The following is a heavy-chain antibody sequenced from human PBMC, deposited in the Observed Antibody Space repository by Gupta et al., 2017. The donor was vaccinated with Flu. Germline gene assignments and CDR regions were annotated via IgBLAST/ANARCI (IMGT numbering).Heavy chain of an antibody. J-gene: IGHJ3*02. Sequence: FSSYGMHWVRQAPGKGLEWVAVIWSNGNNKYYADSVRGRFTFSRDNSKNTMYLQMSSLRVEDTAVYYCVRERGPFDGFDIWGQGTMVTVSS. CDR1: FSSYG. V-gene: IGHV3-33*01. CDR2: IWSNGNNK. D-gene: IGHD3-10*01. CDR3: VRERGPFDGFDI.